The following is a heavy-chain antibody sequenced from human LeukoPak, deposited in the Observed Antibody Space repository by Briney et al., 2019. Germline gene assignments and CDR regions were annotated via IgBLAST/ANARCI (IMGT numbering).Heavy chain of an antibody. J-gene: IGHJ4*02. CDR3: AKDGDYTTGWYYFDY. V-gene: IGHV3-23*01. CDR1: RFPFSSYA. Sequence: GGSLRLSCAASRFPFSSYAMSWVRQAPGKGLEWVSAITGSGGSTYYADSVKGRFTISRDNSKNTLYQQMNSLRAEDTAIYYCAKDGDYTTGWYYFDYWGQGTLVTVSS. D-gene: IGHD6-19*01. CDR2: ITGSGGST.